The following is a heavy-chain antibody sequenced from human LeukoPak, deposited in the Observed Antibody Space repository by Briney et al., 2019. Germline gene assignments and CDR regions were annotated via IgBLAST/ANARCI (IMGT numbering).Heavy chain of an antibody. CDR3: ASLVVPAAHDAFDI. V-gene: IGHV3-21*04. CDR1: GFTFSSYS. CDR2: ISSSSSYI. D-gene: IGHD2-2*01. J-gene: IGHJ3*02. Sequence: GGSLRLSCAASGFTFSSYSMNWVRQAPGKGLEWVSSISSSSSYIYYADSVKGRFTISRGNAKNSLYLQMNSLRAEDTALYYCASLVVPAAHDAFDIWGQGTMVTVSS.